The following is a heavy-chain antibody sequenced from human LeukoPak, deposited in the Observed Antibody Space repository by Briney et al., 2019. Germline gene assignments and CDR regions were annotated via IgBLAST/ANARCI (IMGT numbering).Heavy chain of an antibody. CDR2: IYYSGST. CDR1: GGSISSSSYY. D-gene: IGHD3-3*01. CDR3: AREISNWFDP. J-gene: IGHJ5*02. Sequence: SETLSLTCTVSGGSISSSSYYWGWIRQPPGKGLEWIGSIYYSGSTYYNPSLKSRVTMSVDTSKNQFSLKLSSVTAADTAVYYCAREISNWFDPWGQGTLVTVSS. V-gene: IGHV4-39*07.